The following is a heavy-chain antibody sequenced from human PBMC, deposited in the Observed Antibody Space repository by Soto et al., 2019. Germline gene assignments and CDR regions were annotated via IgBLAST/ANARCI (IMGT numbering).Heavy chain of an antibody. CDR2: IIPIFGTA. CDR1: GGTFSSYA. CDR3: ARDPANWFDP. V-gene: IGHV1-69*13. Sequence: GASVKVSCKASGGTFSSYAISWVRQAPGQGLEWMGGIIPIFGTANYAQKFQGRVTITADESTNTAYMELSSLRSEDTAVYYCARDPANWFDPWGQGTLVTVSS. J-gene: IGHJ5*02.